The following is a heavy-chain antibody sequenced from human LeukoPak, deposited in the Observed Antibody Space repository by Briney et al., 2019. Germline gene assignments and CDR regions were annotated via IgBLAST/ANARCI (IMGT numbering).Heavy chain of an antibody. Sequence: SVKVSCKASGGTFISYAISWVRQAPGQGLEWMGGIIPIFGTANYAQKFQGRVTITADKSTSTAYMELSSLRSEDTAVYHCARDHYDILTGYPANYYYYYMDVWGKGTTVTVSS. J-gene: IGHJ6*03. D-gene: IGHD3-9*01. CDR3: ARDHYDILTGYPANYYYYYMDV. CDR2: IIPIFGTA. V-gene: IGHV1-69*06. CDR1: GGTFISYA.